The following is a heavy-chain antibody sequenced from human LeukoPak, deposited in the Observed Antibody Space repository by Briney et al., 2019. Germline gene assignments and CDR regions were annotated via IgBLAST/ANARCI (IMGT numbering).Heavy chain of an antibody. CDR2: ISNSSSYI. CDR1: GFTFSSYS. J-gene: IGHJ6*02. Sequence: GGSLRLSCAASGFTFSSYSMIWVRQAPGKGLEWFSYISNSSSYIYYADSVKGRFTISRDNAKNSLYLQMNSLRAEDTAVYYCAREPVEPRPIYYYGMDVWGQGTTVTVSS. V-gene: IGHV3-21*01. D-gene: IGHD1-14*01. CDR3: AREPVEPRPIYYYGMDV.